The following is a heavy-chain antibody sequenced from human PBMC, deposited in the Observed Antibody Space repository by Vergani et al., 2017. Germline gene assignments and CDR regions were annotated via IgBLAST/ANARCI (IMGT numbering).Heavy chain of an antibody. D-gene: IGHD1-26*01. CDR1: GYTFTSDD. Sequence: QVQLVQSGAEVKKPGASVKVSCKASGYTFTSDDINWVRQATGQGLEWMGWMNPISGNTGYAQNLQGRLTITRDTSVNTAYMELSSLKASDTAMYYCARLRSIVGATYDYWGQGTLVTVSS. J-gene: IGHJ4*02. CDR2: MNPISGNT. V-gene: IGHV1-8*03. CDR3: ARLRSIVGATYDY.